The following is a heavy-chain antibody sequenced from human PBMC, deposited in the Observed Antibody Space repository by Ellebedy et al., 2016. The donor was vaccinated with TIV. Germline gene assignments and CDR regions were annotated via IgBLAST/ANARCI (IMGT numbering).Heavy chain of an antibody. Sequence: SETLSLTXTVSGGSISSYYWSWIRQPPGKGLEWIGYIYYSGSTNYNPSLKSRVTISVDTSKNQFSLKLSSVTAADTAVYYCARDRAIAARDAFDIWGQGTMVTVSS. CDR3: ARDRAIAARDAFDI. CDR2: IYYSGST. CDR1: GGSISSYY. D-gene: IGHD6-6*01. V-gene: IGHV4-59*01. J-gene: IGHJ3*02.